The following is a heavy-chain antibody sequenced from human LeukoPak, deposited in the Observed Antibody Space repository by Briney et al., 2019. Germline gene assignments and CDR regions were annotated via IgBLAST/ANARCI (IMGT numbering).Heavy chain of an antibody. J-gene: IGHJ4*02. CDR1: GFTFSSYA. CDR3: ARVDPVRGVIIL. Sequence: PGGSLRPSCAASGFTFSSYAMHWVRQAPGKGLEWVAVISYDGSNKYYADSVKGRFTISRDNSKNTLYLQMNSLRAEDTAVYYCARVDPVRGVIILGGQGTLVTVSS. CDR2: ISYDGSNK. D-gene: IGHD3-10*01. V-gene: IGHV3-30-3*01.